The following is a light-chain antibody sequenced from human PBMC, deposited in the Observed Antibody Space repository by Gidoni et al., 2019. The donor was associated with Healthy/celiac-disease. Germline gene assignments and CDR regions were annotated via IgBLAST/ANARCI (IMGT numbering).Light chain of an antibody. V-gene: IGLV3-1*01. CDR3: QAWDSSTVV. J-gene: IGLJ2*01. CDR2: QAS. Sequence: SYELTQPPSVSVSPGQTASITCSGDKLGDKYACWYQKKPGQSPVLVIYQASKRPSGIPERFSGSNSGNTATLTISGTQAMDEADYYCQAWDSSTVVFGGGTKLTVL. CDR1: KLGDKY.